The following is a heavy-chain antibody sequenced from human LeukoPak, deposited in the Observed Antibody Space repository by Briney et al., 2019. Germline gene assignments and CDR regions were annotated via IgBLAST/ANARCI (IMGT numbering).Heavy chain of an antibody. J-gene: IGHJ4*02. CDR3: AKDRGYSSSWYVFGY. CDR2: ISDDGSNK. D-gene: IGHD6-13*01. V-gene: IGHV3-30*18. CDR1: GFTFSSYG. Sequence: GGSLRLSCAASGFTFSSYGMHWVRQAPGKGLEWVAVISDDGSNKYYGDSVKGRFTITRDNSKDTLYLQMNSLRAEDTAVYYCAKDRGYSSSWYVFGYWGQGTLVTVSS.